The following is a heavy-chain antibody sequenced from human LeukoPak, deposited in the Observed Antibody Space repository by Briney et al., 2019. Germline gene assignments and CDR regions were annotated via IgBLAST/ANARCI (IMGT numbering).Heavy chain of an antibody. J-gene: IGHJ4*02. D-gene: IGHD1-26*01. V-gene: IGHV1-2*02. CDR1: GYTFTGYY. Sequence: ASVKVSCKASGYTFTGYYMHWVRQAPGQGLEWMGWINPNSGGTNYAQKFQGRVTMTRDTSISTAYMELSRPRSDDTAVYYCARGEGGLGAIIDYWGQGTLVTVSS. CDR3: ARGEGGLGAIIDY. CDR2: INPNSGGT.